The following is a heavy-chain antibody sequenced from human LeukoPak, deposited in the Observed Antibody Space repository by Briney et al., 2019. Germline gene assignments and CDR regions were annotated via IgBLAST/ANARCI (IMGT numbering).Heavy chain of an antibody. CDR3: ARVVLNYDILTGYYPYGMDV. CDR2: ISSSSSYT. CDR1: GFTFSDYY. J-gene: IGHJ6*02. Sequence: GGSLRLSCAASGFTFSDYYMSWIRQAPGKGLEWVSYISSSSSYTNYADSVKGQFTISRDNAKNSLYLQMNSLRAEDTAVYYCARVVLNYDILTGYYPYGMDVWGQGTTVTVSS. D-gene: IGHD3-9*01. V-gene: IGHV3-11*05.